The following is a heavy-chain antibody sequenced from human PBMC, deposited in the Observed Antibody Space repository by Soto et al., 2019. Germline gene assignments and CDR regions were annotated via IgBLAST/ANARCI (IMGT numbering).Heavy chain of an antibody. Sequence: EVQLLDSGGGLVQPGGSLRLSCAASGFTFINFAMSWVRQSPGKGLEWVSAISGRGGTTWYADSVRGRFTTSRDNSNNTQYLQINSLRAEDTGVYYCAQFAASGSYFQFDYWGQRIVVTVSS. J-gene: IGHJ4*02. CDR3: AQFAASGSYFQFDY. D-gene: IGHD3-10*01. CDR1: GFTFINFA. V-gene: IGHV3-23*01. CDR2: ISGRGGTT.